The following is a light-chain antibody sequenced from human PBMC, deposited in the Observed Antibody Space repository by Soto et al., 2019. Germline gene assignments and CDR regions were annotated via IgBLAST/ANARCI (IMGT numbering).Light chain of an antibody. Sequence: DIQMTPSPSILSASVGDRVTITCRASQSISSWLAWYQQNPGKAPKLLMFDASSLDSGVPSRFSGSGSGTEFTLTISSLQPDDFATYYCQQYNAYPWTFGQGTKVDIK. J-gene: IGKJ1*01. CDR2: DAS. CDR3: QQYNAYPWT. CDR1: QSISSW. V-gene: IGKV1-5*01.